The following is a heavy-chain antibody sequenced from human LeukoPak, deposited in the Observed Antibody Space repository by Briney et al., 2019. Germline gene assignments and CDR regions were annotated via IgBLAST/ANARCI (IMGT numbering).Heavy chain of an antibody. D-gene: IGHD3-10*01. Sequence: PSDTLSLTXTVSGAPISSYYWSWLGQPPGQGLEWMGYDYYSGTAYYNPSLKSRVTISVDTSKNQLSLKLSSVTAADTAVYYCARHNYGSGSLNRGWFDPWGQGTLVTVSS. CDR3: ARHNYGSGSLNRGWFDP. CDR2: DYYSGTA. V-gene: IGHV4-59*08. CDR1: GAPISSYY. J-gene: IGHJ5*02.